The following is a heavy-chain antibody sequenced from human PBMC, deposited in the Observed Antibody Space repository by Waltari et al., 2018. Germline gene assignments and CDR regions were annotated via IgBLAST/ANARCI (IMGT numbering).Heavy chain of an antibody. J-gene: IGHJ4*02. V-gene: IGHV4-38-2*01. D-gene: IGHD6-19*01. CDR3: AIQGKVAGTWDFDY. CDR2: IYHSGST. Sequence: QVQLQESGPGLVKPSETLSLTCAVSGYSISSGYYWGWIRQPPGKGLEWIGSIYHSGSTYYNPSLKSRVTISVDTSKNQFSLKLSSVTAADTAVYYCAIQGKVAGTWDFDYWGQGTLVTVSS. CDR1: GYSISSGYY.